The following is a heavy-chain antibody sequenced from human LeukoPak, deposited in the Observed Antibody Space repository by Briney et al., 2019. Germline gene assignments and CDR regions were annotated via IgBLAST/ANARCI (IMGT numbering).Heavy chain of an antibody. J-gene: IGHJ4*02. CDR3: AKDLEAYGSGSYYFDY. V-gene: IGHV3-23*01. CDR2: ISGSGGST. D-gene: IGHD3-10*01. Sequence: GGSLSLSCAASGFTFSSYAMSWVRQAPGKGLEWVSAISGSGGSTYYADSVKGRFTISRDNSKNTLYLQMNSLRAEDTAVYYCAKDLEAYGSGSYYFDYWGQGTLVTVSS. CDR1: GFTFSSYA.